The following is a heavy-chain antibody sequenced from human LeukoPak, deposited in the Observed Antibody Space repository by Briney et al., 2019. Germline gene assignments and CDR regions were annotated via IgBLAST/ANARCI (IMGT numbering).Heavy chain of an antibody. CDR3: ARRSDVSGKLDY. Sequence: ASVKVSCKAPGYTFTDYYMHCVRQAPGRGLEWMGIINSRTGTISYAQKFQGRVAMTRDTSTSTVYMELSSLRSEDTAVYYCARRSDVSGKLDYWGQGTLVTVSS. D-gene: IGHD3-10*01. V-gene: IGHV1-46*01. J-gene: IGHJ4*02. CDR1: GYTFTDYY. CDR2: INSRTGTI.